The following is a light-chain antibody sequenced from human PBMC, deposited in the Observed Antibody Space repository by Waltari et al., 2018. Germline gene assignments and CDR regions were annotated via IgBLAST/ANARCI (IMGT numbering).Light chain of an antibody. J-gene: IGLJ3*02. CDR1: SGSLSTTSY. Sequence: QTVVTQEPSLSVSPGGTVTLTCALSSGSLSTTSYASWYQQTPGQPPRTLVYKANSRSSVVPERFAGSILGNRAALTITGAQAEDESDYYCLLYLGSGIFVFGGGTKLTVL. CDR3: LLYLGSGIFV. V-gene: IGLV8-61*01. CDR2: KAN.